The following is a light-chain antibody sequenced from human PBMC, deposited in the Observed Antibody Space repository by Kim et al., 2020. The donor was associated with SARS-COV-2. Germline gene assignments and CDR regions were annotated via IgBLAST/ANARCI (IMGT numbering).Light chain of an antibody. V-gene: IGKV3-20*01. CDR3: QQYGSSPLT. J-gene: IGKJ4*01. Sequence: EIVLTQSPVTVSLSPGDRASLPCRASHSVSSSYLAWYQQKPRQAPRLLIYGASSRATGIPDRFSGSGSRTVFTLTISRLEPEDVAVYYCQQYGSSPLTFSGGTKVDI. CDR2: GAS. CDR1: HSVSSSY.